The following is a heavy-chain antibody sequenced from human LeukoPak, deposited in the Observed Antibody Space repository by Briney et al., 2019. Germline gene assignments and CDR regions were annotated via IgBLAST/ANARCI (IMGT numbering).Heavy chain of an antibody. D-gene: IGHD6-13*01. J-gene: IGHJ5*02. Sequence: SETLSLTCTVSGGSISSYYWSWIRQPPGKGLEWIGYIYYSGTTNYNPSLKSRVTISVDTSKNRFSLKLSSVTAADTAVYYCARGIAAADDQAFDPWGQGTLVTVSS. CDR3: ARGIAAADDQAFDP. CDR1: GGSISSYY. V-gene: IGHV4-59*01. CDR2: IYYSGTT.